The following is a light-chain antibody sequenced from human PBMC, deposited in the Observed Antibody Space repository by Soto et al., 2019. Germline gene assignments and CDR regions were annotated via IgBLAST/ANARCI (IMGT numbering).Light chain of an antibody. CDR1: QSVLYRSNNKNY. CDR3: EQYYSTPWT. Sequence: DIVMTQSPDSLAVSLGERATINCKSSQSVLYRSNNKNYLAWYQQKPGQPPKLLIYWASTRESGVPDRFSGRGSGTDFILTISSLQAEDVAVYYCEQYYSTPWTFGQGTKVDIK. CDR2: WAS. J-gene: IGKJ1*01. V-gene: IGKV4-1*01.